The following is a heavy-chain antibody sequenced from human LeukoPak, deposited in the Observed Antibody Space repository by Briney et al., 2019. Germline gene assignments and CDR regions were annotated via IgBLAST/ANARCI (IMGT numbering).Heavy chain of an antibody. J-gene: IGHJ6*04. D-gene: IGHD6-6*01. CDR1: GYSISSGYY. Sequence: PSETLSLTCVVSGYSISSGYYWGWIRQPPGKGLEWIGSIWRSGATYYNPSFKSRVTISVDTSKNQFPLRLSSVTAADTAVYYCAGGFPPYSSSAHRHVWGKGTTVTVSS. CDR3: AGGFPPYSSSAHRHV. V-gene: IGHV4-38-2*01. CDR2: IWRSGAT.